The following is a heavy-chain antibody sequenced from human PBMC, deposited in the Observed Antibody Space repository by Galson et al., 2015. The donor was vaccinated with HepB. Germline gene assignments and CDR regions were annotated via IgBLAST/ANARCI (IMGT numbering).Heavy chain of an antibody. Sequence: SLRLSCAASGFTFSDYYMSWIRQAPGKGLEWVSYISSSSSYTNYADSVKGRFTISRDNAESSLYMQMNSLRAEDTAVYYCARGFHSCSGGSCYSKGEYYYYYGMDVWGQGTTVTVSS. CDR1: GFTFSDYY. D-gene: IGHD2-15*01. CDR2: ISSSSSYT. J-gene: IGHJ6*02. CDR3: ARGFHSCSGGSCYSKGEYYYYYGMDV. V-gene: IGHV3-11*06.